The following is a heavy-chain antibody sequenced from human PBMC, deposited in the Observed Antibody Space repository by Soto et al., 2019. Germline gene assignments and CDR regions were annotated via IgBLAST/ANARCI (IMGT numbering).Heavy chain of an antibody. V-gene: IGHV3-48*03. CDR3: ARVASYSSSWFVAFDI. D-gene: IGHD6-13*01. CDR1: GFTFSFYW. CDR2: ISSSGSTI. J-gene: IGHJ3*02. Sequence: GGSLRLSCAASGFTFSFYWMSWVRQAPGKGLEWVSYISSSGSTIYYADSVKGRFTISRDNAKNSLYLQMNSLRAEDTAVYYCARVASYSSSWFVAFDIWGQGTMVTVSS.